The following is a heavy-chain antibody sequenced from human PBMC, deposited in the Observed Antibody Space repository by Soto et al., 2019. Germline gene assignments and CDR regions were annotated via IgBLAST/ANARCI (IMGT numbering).Heavy chain of an antibody. CDR3: ERERGPRLPDY. D-gene: IGHD4-17*01. J-gene: IGHJ4*02. V-gene: IGHV3-33*01. CDR2: VWFDGNNK. CDR1: GFTFSNYG. Sequence: QVQLVESGGGVVQPGRSLRLSCTTSGFTFSNYGMYWVRQAPGQGLECVAAVWFDGNNKYYADSVKGRFTISKDNSKSTLLLQRNNLRVEDTAVYYCERERGPRLPDYWGQGTLVTVSS.